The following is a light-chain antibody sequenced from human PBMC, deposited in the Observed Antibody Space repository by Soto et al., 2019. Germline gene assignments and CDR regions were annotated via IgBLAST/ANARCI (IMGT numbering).Light chain of an antibody. J-gene: IGKJ5*01. CDR2: GAS. CDR1: QSVSTTY. Sequence: EFVLTQSPGTLSLSPGERATLSCRASQSVSTTYLAWYQQKAGQAPRLLISGASSRATGVPDRFSGSGSGTDFTLTITRLEPEDFALYYCQQYGNSPITFGQGTRLEI. CDR3: QQYGNSPIT. V-gene: IGKV3-20*01.